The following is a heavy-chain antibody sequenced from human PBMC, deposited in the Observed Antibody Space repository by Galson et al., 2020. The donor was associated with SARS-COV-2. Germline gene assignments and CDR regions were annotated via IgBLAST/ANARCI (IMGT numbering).Heavy chain of an antibody. V-gene: IGHV7-4-1*02. D-gene: IGHD3-22*01. CDR2: INTNTGNP. CDR3: ARESDSSGSEADY. Sequence: ASVKVSCKASGYTFTSYAMNWVRQAPGQGLEWMGWINTNTGNPTYAQGFTGRFVFSLDTSVNTAYLQISSLRAEDTAVYYCARESDSSGSEADYWGQGTLVTVSS. CDR1: GYTFTSYA. J-gene: IGHJ4*02.